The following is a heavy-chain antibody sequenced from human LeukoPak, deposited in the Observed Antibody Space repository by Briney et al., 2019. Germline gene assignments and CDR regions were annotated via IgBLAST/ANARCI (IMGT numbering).Heavy chain of an antibody. V-gene: IGHV3-33*01. Sequence: GRSLRLSCAASGFTFSSYGMHWVRQAPGMGLEWVAVIWYDGSNKYYADSVKGRFTISRDNSKNTLYLQMNSLRAEDTAVYYCASNYGDYRSWGQGTLVTVSS. CDR1: GFTFSSYG. J-gene: IGHJ4*02. D-gene: IGHD4-17*01. CDR3: ASNYGDYRS. CDR2: IWYDGSNK.